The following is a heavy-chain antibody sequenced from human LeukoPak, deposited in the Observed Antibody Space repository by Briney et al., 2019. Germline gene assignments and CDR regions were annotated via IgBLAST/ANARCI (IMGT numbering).Heavy chain of an antibody. CDR2: INHSGST. CDR1: GGFSSGYY. V-gene: IGHV4-34*01. CDR3: SRRPLGRRFWFDP. J-gene: IGHJ5*02. D-gene: IGHD3-16*01. Sequence: PSQTLSLTCAVDGGFSSGYYWSWIRQPPGKGLEWIGEINHSGSTNYNPSLKSRVTISVDTSKNQFSLKLSSVTAADTAVYYCSRRPLGRRFWFDPWGQGTLVTVSS.